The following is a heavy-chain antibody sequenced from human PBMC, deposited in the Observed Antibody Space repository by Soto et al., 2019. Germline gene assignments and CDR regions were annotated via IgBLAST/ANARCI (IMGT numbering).Heavy chain of an antibody. D-gene: IGHD6-13*01. V-gene: IGHV4-4*02. J-gene: IGHJ4*02. CDR2: IYHSGST. CDR1: GGPISSSNW. CDR3: ARAAMGGSSWPFDY. Sequence: SETRSLTCAVSGGPISSSNWWSWVRQPPGKGLEWIGEIYHSGSTNYNPSLKSRVTISVDKSKNQFSLKLSSVTAADTAVYYCARAAMGGSSWPFDYWGQGTLVTVSS.